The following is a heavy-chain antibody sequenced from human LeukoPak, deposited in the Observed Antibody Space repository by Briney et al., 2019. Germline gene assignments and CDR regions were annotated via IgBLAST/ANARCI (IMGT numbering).Heavy chain of an antibody. CDR1: GYIFSIYA. CDR3: ARDYTLTIGTTTYFQH. Sequence: ASVKVSCKASGYIFSIYALILVRQAPGQGLELMGSISTNTGNPTYAQGFTGRFVFSLDTSVSTAYLQISSLKAEDTAVYYCARDYTLTIGTTTYFQHWGQGTLVTVSS. J-gene: IGHJ1*01. CDR2: ISTNTGNP. D-gene: IGHD1-26*01. V-gene: IGHV7-4-1*02.